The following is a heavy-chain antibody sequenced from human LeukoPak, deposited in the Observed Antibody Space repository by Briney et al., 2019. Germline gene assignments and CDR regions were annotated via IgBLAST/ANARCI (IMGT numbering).Heavy chain of an antibody. D-gene: IGHD1-26*01. Sequence: SETLSLTCAVYGGSFSGYYWSWIRQPPGKGLEWIGEINHSGSTNYNPSLKSRVTISVDTSKNQFSLKLSSVTAADTAVYYCARGRRSGLWGQGTLVTVSS. CDR2: INHSGST. CDR3: ARGRRSGL. J-gene: IGHJ4*02. CDR1: GGSFSGYY. V-gene: IGHV4-34*01.